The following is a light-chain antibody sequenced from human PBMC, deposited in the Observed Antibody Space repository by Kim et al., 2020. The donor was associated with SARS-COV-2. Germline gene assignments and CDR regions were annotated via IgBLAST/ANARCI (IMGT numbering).Light chain of an antibody. CDR3: QTYDNSLTTYV. CDR2: GKN. Sequence: QTVTISCTSSNSNTGAGYGVHWYQQLPRTAPKLLIHGKNKRPSGVPDRFSGSESGTSASLAITGLQAEDEAEYYCQTYDNSLTTYVFGTGTKVTVL. J-gene: IGLJ1*01. CDR1: NSNTGAGYG. V-gene: IGLV1-40*01.